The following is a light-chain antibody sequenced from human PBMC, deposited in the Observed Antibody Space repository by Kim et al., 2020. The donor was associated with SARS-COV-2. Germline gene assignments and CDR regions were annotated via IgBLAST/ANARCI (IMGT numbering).Light chain of an antibody. CDR3: QQYRSYPWT. V-gene: IGKV1-5*03. CDR1: QGIDSW. Sequence: DTQMTQSPSTLSASVGDRVIITCRASQGIDSWLAWYEQRPGRAPNLLIYQASILESGVPSRFSGSGSGTDFTITISSLQPDDFATYYCQQYRSYPWTFDQGTKVDIK. J-gene: IGKJ1*01. CDR2: QAS.